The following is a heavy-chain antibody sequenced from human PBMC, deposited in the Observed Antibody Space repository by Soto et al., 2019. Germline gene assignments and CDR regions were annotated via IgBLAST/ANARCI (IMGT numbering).Heavy chain of an antibody. CDR3: ARIGGYHGPLDY. J-gene: IGHJ4*02. V-gene: IGHV4-59*01. D-gene: IGHD6-25*01. CDR1: GVSIRIYF. CDR2: TYHRGGT. Sequence: SEPRSLTCSVSGVSIRIYFWSWIRQAPGGGLEWIGYTYHRGGTNYSPSLKSRVAISLDTSENQFSLKVNSVTAADTAVYYCARIGGYHGPLDYWGQGTPVTVSS.